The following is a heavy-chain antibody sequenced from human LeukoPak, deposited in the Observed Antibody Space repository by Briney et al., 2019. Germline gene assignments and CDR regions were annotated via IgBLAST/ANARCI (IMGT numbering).Heavy chain of an antibody. V-gene: IGHV4-34*01. CDR3: ARESSGWLLYYFDY. CDR1: GGSFSGYY. CDR2: INHSGST. J-gene: IGHJ4*02. Sequence: SETLSLTCAVYGGSFSGYYWSWIRQPPGKGLEWIGEINHSGSTNYNPSLKSRVTISVDTSKNQFSLKLSSVTAADTAVYYCARESSGWLLYYFDYWVQGTLVTVSS. D-gene: IGHD6-19*01.